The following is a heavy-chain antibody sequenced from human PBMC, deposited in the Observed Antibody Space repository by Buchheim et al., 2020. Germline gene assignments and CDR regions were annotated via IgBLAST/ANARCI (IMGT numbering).Heavy chain of an antibody. D-gene: IGHD6-13*01. CDR1: GFTFSSYG. CDR3: AKCIAAAEDYYYGMDV. Sequence: QVQLVESGGGVVQPGRSLRLSCAASGFTFSSYGMHWVRQAPGKGLEWVAVISYDGSNNYYAASVKGRFTISRDNSKNTLYLQMNSLRAEDTAVYYCAKCIAAAEDYYYGMDVWGQGTT. V-gene: IGHV3-30*18. CDR2: ISYDGSNN. J-gene: IGHJ6*02.